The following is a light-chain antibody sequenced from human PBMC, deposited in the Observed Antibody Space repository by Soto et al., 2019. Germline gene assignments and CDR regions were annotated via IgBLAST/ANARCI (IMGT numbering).Light chain of an antibody. J-gene: IGKJ1*01. V-gene: IGKV3-15*01. CDR3: QQHDHWWT. Sequence: EMVMTQSPATLSVSLGERATLSGRASQSVSTKLVWYQQKPGQAPRLLIYGASTRATGIPARFSGSGSGTEFTLTISSLQSEDFEVYYCQQHDHWWTCGKGTKVEIK. CDR1: QSVSTK. CDR2: GAS.